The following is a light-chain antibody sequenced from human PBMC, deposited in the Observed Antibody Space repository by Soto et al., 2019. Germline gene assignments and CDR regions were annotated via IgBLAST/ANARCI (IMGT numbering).Light chain of an antibody. CDR3: QQYGSSPLT. Sequence: EIVLTQSPGTLSLSPGEGATLSCRASQSVSSNYLAWYQHKPGQAPRLLIYGASSRATGSPDRFSGSGSGKDFTLTISRLEPEDFAVYYCQQYGSSPLTFGQGTRLE. V-gene: IGKV3-20*01. CDR2: GAS. CDR1: QSVSSNY. J-gene: IGKJ5*01.